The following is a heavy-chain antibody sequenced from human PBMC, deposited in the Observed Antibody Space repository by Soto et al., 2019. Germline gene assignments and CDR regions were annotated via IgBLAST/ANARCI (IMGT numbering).Heavy chain of an antibody. CDR1: GFTFGSCA. D-gene: IGHD6-19*01. CDR3: AKESGVLQWLVRGSFDY. CDR2: ITGGGGST. Sequence: PGGSLRISCAASGFTFGSCAMSWVRQAPERGLEWVSAITGGGGSTYYADSVKGRFTIARDNSKNTLYLQLNSLRGEDTVVYYCAKESGVLQWLVRGSFDYWGQGA. J-gene: IGHJ4*02. V-gene: IGHV3-23*01.